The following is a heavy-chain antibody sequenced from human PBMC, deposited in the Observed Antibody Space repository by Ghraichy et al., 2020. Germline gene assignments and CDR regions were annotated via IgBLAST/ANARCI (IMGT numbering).Heavy chain of an antibody. J-gene: IGHJ4*02. Sequence: SETLSLTCTVSGGSISTYFWSWIRQPAGKGLEWIGHFYTSGTTNYDPSLKSRVTMSVDTSKNQFSLKLSSVTAADAAVYYCARRGYSSSQPWDYFDYWGQGTLVTVSS. D-gene: IGHD6-6*01. CDR1: GGSISTYF. V-gene: IGHV4-4*07. CDR3: ARRGYSSSQPWDYFDY. CDR2: FYTSGTT.